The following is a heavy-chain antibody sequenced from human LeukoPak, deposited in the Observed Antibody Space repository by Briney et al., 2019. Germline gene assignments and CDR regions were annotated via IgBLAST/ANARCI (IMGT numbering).Heavy chain of an antibody. CDR2: IYYSWST. D-gene: IGHD6-13*01. Sequence: SETPSLTCTVSGGSISSSSYYWGWIRQPPGKRLEWIGSIYYSWSTYYNPSLKSRVTISVDTSKNQFSLKLSSVTAADTAVYYCARGIAAAGMDYWGQGTLVTVSS. V-gene: IGHV4-39*07. J-gene: IGHJ4*02. CDR1: GGSISSSSYY. CDR3: ARGIAAAGMDY.